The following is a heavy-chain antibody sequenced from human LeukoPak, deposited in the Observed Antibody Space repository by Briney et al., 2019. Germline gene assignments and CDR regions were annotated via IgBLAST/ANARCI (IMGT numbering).Heavy chain of an antibody. D-gene: IGHD2-15*01. CDR1: GYTFTSYY. V-gene: IGHV1-46*01. CDR2: INPSGGST. J-gene: IGHJ5*02. CDR3: ARNLGYCSGGSCYSPPPHNNWFDP. Sequence: ASVKVSCKASGYTFTSYYMHWVRQAPGQGLEWMGIINPSGGSTSYAQKFQGRVTMTRDTSTSTVYMELSSLRSEDTAVYYCARNLGYCSGGSCYSPPPHNNWFDPWGQGTLVTVSS.